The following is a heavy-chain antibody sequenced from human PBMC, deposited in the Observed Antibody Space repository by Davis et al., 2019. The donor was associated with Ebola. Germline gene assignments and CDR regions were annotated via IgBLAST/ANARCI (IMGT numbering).Heavy chain of an antibody. Sequence: SVKVSCKASGGTFSSYSISWVRQAPGQGLEWMGGIIPIFGTPNYAQKFQDRVTITADESTSTGYMELSSLRSEDTAVYYCARMGATVFDYWGQGTLITVSS. J-gene: IGHJ4*02. CDR2: IIPIFGTP. D-gene: IGHD1-26*01. V-gene: IGHV1-69*13. CDR1: GGTFSSYS. CDR3: ARMGATVFDY.